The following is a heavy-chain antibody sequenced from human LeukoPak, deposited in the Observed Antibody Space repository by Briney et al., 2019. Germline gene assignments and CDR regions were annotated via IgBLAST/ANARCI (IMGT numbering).Heavy chain of an antibody. CDR2: IYPGDSDT. CDR3: ATPYPREYCSSTTCYFNY. V-gene: IGHV5-51*01. J-gene: IGHJ4*02. D-gene: IGHD2-2*01. Sequence: GESLKISCKGSGYSFTSYWIGWVRQMPGKGLEWMGIIYPGDSDTRYSPSFQGQVTISADKSISTTYLQWSSLKASDTAMYYCATPYPREYCSSTTCYFNYWGQGTLVTVSS. CDR1: GYSFTSYW.